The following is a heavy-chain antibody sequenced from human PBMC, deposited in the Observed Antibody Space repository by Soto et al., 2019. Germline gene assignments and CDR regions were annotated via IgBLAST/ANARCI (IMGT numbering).Heavy chain of an antibody. V-gene: IGHV4-4*07. D-gene: IGHD6-13*01. J-gene: IGHJ4*02. Sequence: SETLSLTCTVSGGSISSDYWSWIRQPAGKGLEWIGRIYXSXXXXXNPSLRSRVSMSLDTSKNQLSLNLSSVTAADTAVYYCARGVGRSSWTSFDSWGQGTLVTVSS. CDR3: ARGVGRSSWTSFDS. CDR2: IYXSXXX. CDR1: GGSISSDY.